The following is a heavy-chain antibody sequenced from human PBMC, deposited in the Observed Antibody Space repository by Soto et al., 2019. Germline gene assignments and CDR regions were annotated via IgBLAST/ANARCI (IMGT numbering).Heavy chain of an antibody. CDR3: VRQGIDYLHGLVDV. J-gene: IGHJ6*02. D-gene: IGHD4-17*01. CDR2: VYYTGDT. CDR1: SGPDRSHN. V-gene: IGHV4-59*08. Sequence: QVQLQQSGPRLVKPSETLSLTCTVSSGPDRSHNWGWIRQPPGRGLEWIGYVYYTGDTAYNPSLRRRATISADTSTNAISLTLNSVPAAATAVYYCVRQGIDYLHGLVDVWGQGTTVSVSS.